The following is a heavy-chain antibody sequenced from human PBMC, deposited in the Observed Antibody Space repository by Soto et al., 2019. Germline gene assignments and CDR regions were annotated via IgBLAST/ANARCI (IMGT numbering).Heavy chain of an antibody. V-gene: IGHV4-31*03. CDR2: IYYSGST. D-gene: IGHD6-6*01. J-gene: IGHJ6*04. CDR1: GGSISSGGYY. Sequence: SETLSLTCTVSGGSISSGGYYWSWIRQHPGKGLEWIGYIYYSGSTCYNPSLKSRVTISVDTSKNQFSLKLSSVTAADTAVYYCARDRQGGMDVCRKGTRVTASS. CDR3: ARDRQGGMDV.